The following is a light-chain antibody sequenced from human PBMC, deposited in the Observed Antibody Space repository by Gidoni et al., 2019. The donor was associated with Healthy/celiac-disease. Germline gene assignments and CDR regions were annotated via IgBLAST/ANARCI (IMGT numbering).Light chain of an antibody. CDR2: GAS. Sequence: ELVMTQSPATLSVSPGERATLSCRASQSVSSNLAWYQQKPGQAPRLLIYGASTRATGIPARFSGSGSGTEFTLTISSLQSKDFAVYYCQQYNNWPRGTFGQGTKLEIK. V-gene: IGKV3-15*01. CDR1: QSVSSN. CDR3: QQYNNWPRGT. J-gene: IGKJ2*01.